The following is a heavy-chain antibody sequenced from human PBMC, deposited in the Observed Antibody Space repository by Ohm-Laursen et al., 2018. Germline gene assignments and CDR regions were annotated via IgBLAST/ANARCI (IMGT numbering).Heavy chain of an antibody. Sequence: ASVKVSCKASGYTFTSNYMHWVRQAPGQGLEWMGLINPTGDATWYAQKFQGRVTMTRNTSISTAYMELSSLRSEDTAVYYCARFGGSGYDFDYWGQGTLVTVSS. CDR2: INPTGDAT. J-gene: IGHJ4*02. CDR1: GYTFTSNY. CDR3: ARFGGSGYDFDY. V-gene: IGHV1-46*01. D-gene: IGHD5-12*01.